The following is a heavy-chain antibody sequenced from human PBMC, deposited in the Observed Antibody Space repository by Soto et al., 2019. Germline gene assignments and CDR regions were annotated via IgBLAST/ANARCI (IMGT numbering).Heavy chain of an antibody. D-gene: IGHD3-3*01. CDR3: ARRIDDFWSGYYGGGSWFDP. V-gene: IGHV4-34*01. J-gene: IGHJ5*02. CDR1: GGSFSGYY. Sequence: SETLSLTCAVYGGSFSGYYWSWIRQPPGKGLEWIGEINHSGSTNYNPSLKSRVTISVDTSKNQFSLKLSSVTAADTAVYYCARRIDDFWSGYYGGGSWFDPWGQGTLVTVSS. CDR2: INHSGST.